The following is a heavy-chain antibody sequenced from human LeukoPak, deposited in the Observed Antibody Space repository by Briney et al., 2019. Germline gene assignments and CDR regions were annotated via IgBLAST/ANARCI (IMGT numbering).Heavy chain of an antibody. CDR1: GYSISSGYY. CDR2: IYHSGST. CDR3: ARDTGIVGATIDY. Sequence: SETRSLTCTVAGYSISSGYYWGWIRQPPGKGLEWIASIYHSGSTYYNPSLKSRVAISVDTSKNQFSLKLSSVTAADTAVYYCARDTGIVGATIDYWGQGTLVTVSS. J-gene: IGHJ4*02. D-gene: IGHD1-26*01. V-gene: IGHV4-38-2*02.